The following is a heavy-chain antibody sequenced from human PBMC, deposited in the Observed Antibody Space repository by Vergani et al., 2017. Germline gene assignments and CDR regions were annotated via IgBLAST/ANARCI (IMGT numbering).Heavy chain of an antibody. D-gene: IGHD3-22*01. CDR2: FHPADSDT. J-gene: IGHJ4*02. CDR1: GYSFTNYW. Sequence: EVQLVQSGAEVKKPGESLTISCQLSGYSFTNYWIGWVRQMPGKGLEWMGIFHPADSDTRYSPSFQGQVTISVDKSISTAYLQRSSLRASDSAMYYYARLYGRDSSGSKYFDYWGQGTLVTVSS. V-gene: IGHV5-51*01. CDR3: ARLYGRDSSGSKYFDY.